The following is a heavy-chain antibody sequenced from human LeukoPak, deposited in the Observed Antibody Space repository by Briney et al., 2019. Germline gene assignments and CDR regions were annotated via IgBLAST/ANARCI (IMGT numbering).Heavy chain of an antibody. CDR3: AKVVHDYGDYGWYFDL. Sequence: GGSLRLSCAASGFTFSSYAMSWVRQAPGKGLEWVSASSGSGGSTYYADSVKGRFTISRDNSKNTLYLQMNSLRAEDTAVYYCAKVVHDYGDYGWYFDLWGRGTLVTVSS. CDR2: SSGSGGST. J-gene: IGHJ2*01. D-gene: IGHD4-17*01. CDR1: GFTFSSYA. V-gene: IGHV3-23*01.